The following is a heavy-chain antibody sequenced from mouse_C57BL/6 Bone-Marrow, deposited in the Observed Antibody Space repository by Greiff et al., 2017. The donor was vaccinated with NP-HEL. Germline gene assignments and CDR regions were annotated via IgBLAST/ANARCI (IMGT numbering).Heavy chain of an antibody. CDR1: GYTFTSYW. D-gene: IGHD2-5*01. V-gene: IGHV1-50*01. Sequence: QVQLQQSGAELVKPGASVKLSCKASGYTFTSYWMQWVKQRPGQGLEWIGEIDPSDSYTNYNQKFKGKATLTVDTSSSTAYMQLSSLTSEDSAVYYCARKYRNCPAWFAYWGQGTLVTVSA. CDR3: ARKYRNCPAWFAY. CDR2: IDPSDSYT. J-gene: IGHJ3*01.